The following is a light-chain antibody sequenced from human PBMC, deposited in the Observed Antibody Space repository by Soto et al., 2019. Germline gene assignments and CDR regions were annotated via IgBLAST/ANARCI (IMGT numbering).Light chain of an antibody. J-gene: IGKJ1*01. CDR3: QLYDHLPWT. V-gene: IGKV1-33*01. CDR2: DAS. Sequence: DIQMTQSPSSLSASVEDRVTITCQASQDMRKYLNWYQQKPGKAPKLLIYDASNLETGVPSRFSGSGSGTDFSFTISSLQPEDIATYYCQLYDHLPWTFGQGTKVEIK. CDR1: QDMRKY.